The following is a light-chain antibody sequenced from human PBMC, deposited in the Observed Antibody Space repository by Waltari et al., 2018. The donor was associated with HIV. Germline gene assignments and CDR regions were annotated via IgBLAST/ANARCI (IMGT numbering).Light chain of an antibody. CDR3: SSYTSSSPVV. CDR1: SRDVGGYNY. CDR2: EVS. J-gene: IGLJ2*01. V-gene: IGLV2-14*01. Sequence: QSPLTQPASVSGSPGQSITISCTGTSRDVGGYNYVSWYQQHPGKAPKLMIYEVSNLPSGVSNRFSGSKSGNTASLTISGLQAEDEADYYCSSYTSSSPVVFGGGTKLTVL.